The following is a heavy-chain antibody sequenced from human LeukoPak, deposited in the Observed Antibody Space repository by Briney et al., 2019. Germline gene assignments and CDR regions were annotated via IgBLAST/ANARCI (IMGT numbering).Heavy chain of an antibody. CDR1: GFTFSGYA. CDR2: ISGSGAAT. V-gene: IGHV3-23*01. CDR3: ARPIIPVPGTRYFDP. Sequence: GGSLRLSCAASGFTFSGYAMSWVRQAPGQGLGWVSAISGSGAATYYADSVKGRFTISRDNSKNTLFLQMKSLRAEDTAVYYCARPIIPVPGTRYFDPWGHGTLVTVPS. J-gene: IGHJ5*02. D-gene: IGHD6-19*01.